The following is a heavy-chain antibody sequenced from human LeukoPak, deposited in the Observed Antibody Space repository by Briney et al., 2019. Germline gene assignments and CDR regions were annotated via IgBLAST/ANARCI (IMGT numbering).Heavy chain of an antibody. CDR3: TRAHSGYHYYYGMDV. J-gene: IGHJ6*02. CDR1: GYTFTSYD. V-gene: IGHV1-8*01. D-gene: IGHD5-12*01. CDR2: INPKIDHT. Sequence: ASVKVSCKASGYTFTSYDVNWVRQATGQGLDWMGLINPKIDHTGYAQRFQRRVTMPRNNSISTAYMELSSVTSEDTAVYYCTRAHSGYHYYYGMDVWGQGTTVTVSS.